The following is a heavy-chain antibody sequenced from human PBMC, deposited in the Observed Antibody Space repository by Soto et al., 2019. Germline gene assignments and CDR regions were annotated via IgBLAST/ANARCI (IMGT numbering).Heavy chain of an antibody. CDR3: ARDIASPGGDYFDS. CDR2: ISSGGSYM. CDR1: GFTFRNYN. Sequence: EVQLVESGGGLVKAGGSLRLFCTASGFTFRNYNMNWVRQAPGKGLEWVSSISSGGSYMFYADSVKGRFTISRDNAKNSLFLQIDSPRAEDTAVYYGARDIASPGGDYFDSWGQGTLVTVSS. V-gene: IGHV3-21*06. D-gene: IGHD2-21*01. J-gene: IGHJ4*02.